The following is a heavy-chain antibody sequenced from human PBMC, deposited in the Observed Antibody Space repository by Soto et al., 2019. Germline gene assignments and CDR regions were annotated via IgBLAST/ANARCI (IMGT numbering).Heavy chain of an antibody. Sequence: GGSLRLSCAASGFTFSSYSMNWVRQAPGKGLEWVSSISSSSSYIYYADSVKGRFTISRDNAKNSLYLQMNSLRAEDTAVYYCARGGLSNYEGPPSWFDPWGQGTLVTVSS. D-gene: IGHD4-4*01. CDR1: GFTFSSYS. CDR2: ISSSSSYI. J-gene: IGHJ5*02. CDR3: ARGGLSNYEGPPSWFDP. V-gene: IGHV3-21*01.